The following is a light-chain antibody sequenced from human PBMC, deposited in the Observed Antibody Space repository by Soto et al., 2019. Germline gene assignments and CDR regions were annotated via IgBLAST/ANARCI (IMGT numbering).Light chain of an antibody. CDR2: DVS. CDR3: SSYTSSSTRGV. V-gene: IGLV2-14*01. CDR1: SSDVGGYNY. J-gene: IGLJ1*01. Sequence: QSALTQPASVSGSPGQSITISCTGTSSDVGGYNYVSWYQQHPGKAPKLMIYDVSNRPSGVSYRLSGSKSGNTASLTISGLQAEDEADYYCSSYTSSSTRGVFGTGTKVTVL.